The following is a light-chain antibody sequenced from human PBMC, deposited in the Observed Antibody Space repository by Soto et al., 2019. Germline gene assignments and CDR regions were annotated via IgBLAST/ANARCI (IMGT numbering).Light chain of an antibody. CDR2: DKT. CDR1: SSNIGNDY. J-gene: IGLJ1*01. CDR3: GAWDRSLNVYI. V-gene: IGLV1-51*01. Sequence: QSVLTQPPSVSGAPGQKISISCSGSSSNIGNDYVSWYHQLPGTAAKLLIYDKTKLPSGIPDRFSGSKSGTSATLAITGLQTGDEGHYYCGAWDRSLNVYIFGAGTXVTVL.